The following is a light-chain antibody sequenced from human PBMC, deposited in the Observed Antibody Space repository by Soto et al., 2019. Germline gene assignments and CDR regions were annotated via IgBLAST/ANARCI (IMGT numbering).Light chain of an antibody. J-gene: IGKJ2*01. CDR2: GAS. Sequence: EIVMTQSPATLSVSPGERATLSCRASQSVSSNLAWYQQKPGQAPRLLIYGASTRATGIPARFSGSGSGTEFTLTISSLQSEDFAVYYCQQYNNWLYTFGQGPNLEIK. V-gene: IGKV3-15*01. CDR3: QQYNNWLYT. CDR1: QSVSSN.